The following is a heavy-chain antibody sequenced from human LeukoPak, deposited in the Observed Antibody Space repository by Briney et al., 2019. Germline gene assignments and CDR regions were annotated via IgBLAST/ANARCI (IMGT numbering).Heavy chain of an antibody. J-gene: IGHJ5*02. V-gene: IGHV3-23*01. CDR1: GFTFSSYA. Sequence: GGSLRLSCAASGFTFSSYAMSWVRQAPGKGLEWVSAISGSGGSTYYADSVKGRFTISRDNSKNTLYLQMNSLRAEDTAVYYCAMSLDSSGYYWGWFDPWGQGTLVTVSS. CDR3: AMSLDSSGYYWGWFDP. D-gene: IGHD3-22*01. CDR2: ISGSGGST.